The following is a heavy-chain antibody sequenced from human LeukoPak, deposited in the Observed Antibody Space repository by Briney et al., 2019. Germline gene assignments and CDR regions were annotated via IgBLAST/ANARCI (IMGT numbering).Heavy chain of an antibody. Sequence: ASVKVSCKASGGTFSSYAISWVRQAPGQGLEWMGGIIPIFGTANYAQKFQGRVTITADEFTTTAYMDLSSLRSEDTAVYFCARATSANEYSFGYHFDYWGQGTLVTVSS. CDR3: ARATSANEYSFGYHFDY. V-gene: IGHV1-69*13. D-gene: IGHD5-18*01. CDR2: IIPIFGTA. CDR1: GGTFSSYA. J-gene: IGHJ4*02.